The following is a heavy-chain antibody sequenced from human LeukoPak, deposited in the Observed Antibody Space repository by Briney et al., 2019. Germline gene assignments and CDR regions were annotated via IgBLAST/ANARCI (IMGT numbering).Heavy chain of an antibody. D-gene: IGHD2-2*01. CDR3: ARDHQLQNGNWLDP. CDR1: GFTFSSYS. Sequence: PGGSLRLSCAASGFTFSSYSMNWVRQAPGKGLEWVSSISSSSSYIYYADSVKGRFTISRDNAKNSLYLQMNSLRAEDTAVYYCARDHQLQNGNWLDPWGQGTLVTVSS. V-gene: IGHV3-21*01. J-gene: IGHJ5*02. CDR2: ISSSSSYI.